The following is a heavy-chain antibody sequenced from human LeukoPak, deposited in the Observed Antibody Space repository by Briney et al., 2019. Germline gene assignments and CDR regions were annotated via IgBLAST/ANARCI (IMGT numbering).Heavy chain of an antibody. J-gene: IGHJ4*02. Sequence: SGPTLVKPPQTLTLTCTFSGFSLSTSGVGVGWIRQPPGKALEWLLLIYWDDDKRYRPSLNNRLTITKDTSKNQVVLTMTNMGPVDTATYYCAHRLPGYISGWSQGNFDYWGQGTLVTVSS. CDR3: AHRLPGYISGWSQGNFDY. CDR1: GFSLSTSGVG. D-gene: IGHD6-19*01. V-gene: IGHV2-5*02. CDR2: IYWDDDK.